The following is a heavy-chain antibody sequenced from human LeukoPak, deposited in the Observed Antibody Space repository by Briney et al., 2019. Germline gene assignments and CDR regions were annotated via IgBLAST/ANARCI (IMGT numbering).Heavy chain of an antibody. CDR2: IGASGEST. J-gene: IGHJ3*01. CDR1: GFTFSVAA. CDR3: AKDIQLST. V-gene: IGHV3-23*01. Sequence: PGGSLRLSCAASGFTFSVAAMTWVRQGPGKGLECVSLIGASGESTYYADSVKGRFTISRDNSKNTLSLQMNSLRVEDTAMYFCAKDIQLSTWGLGTMVTVSS. D-gene: IGHD5-24*01.